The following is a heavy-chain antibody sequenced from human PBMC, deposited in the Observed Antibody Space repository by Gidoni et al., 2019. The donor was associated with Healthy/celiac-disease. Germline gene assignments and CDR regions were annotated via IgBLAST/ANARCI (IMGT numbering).Heavy chain of an antibody. CDR1: GFTFSRYG. Sequence: QVQLVESGGGVVQPGRSLRLSCAASGFTFSRYGMHWVRQAPGKGLEWVAVISYDGSNKYYADSVKGRFTISRDNSKNTLYLQMNSLRAEDTAVYYCAKERLSYCGGDCYSLNWFDPWGQGTLVTVSS. V-gene: IGHV3-30*18. CDR2: ISYDGSNK. J-gene: IGHJ5*02. D-gene: IGHD2-21*02. CDR3: AKERLSYCGGDCYSLNWFDP.